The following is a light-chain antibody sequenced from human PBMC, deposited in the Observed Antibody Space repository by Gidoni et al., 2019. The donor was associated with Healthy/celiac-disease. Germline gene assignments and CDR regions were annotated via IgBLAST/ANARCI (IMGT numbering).Light chain of an antibody. V-gene: IGLV1-44*01. CDR1: SSNIGSNT. CDR3: AAWDDSLNGSGV. Sequence: QSVLTQPPSASGTPGPRVTISCSGGSSNIGSNTGNWYQQLPGTAPKLLIYSNNQRPSGVPDRFSGSKSGTSASLAISGLQSEDEADYYCAAWDDSLNGSGVFGGGTKLTVL. CDR2: SNN. J-gene: IGLJ2*01.